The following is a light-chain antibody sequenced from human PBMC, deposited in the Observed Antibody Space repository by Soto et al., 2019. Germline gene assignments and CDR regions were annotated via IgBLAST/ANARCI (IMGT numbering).Light chain of an antibody. Sequence: QSALTQPPSASGSPGQSVTISCTGTSSEVGGYNYVYWYQQHPGKAPKLMIYEVSKRPSGVPDRFSGSKSGNPASLTVSGLQAEDEADYYCSSYAGSNNLVFGGGTKVTVL. J-gene: IGLJ2*01. V-gene: IGLV2-8*01. CDR2: EVS. CDR1: SSEVGGYNY. CDR3: SSYAGSNNLV.